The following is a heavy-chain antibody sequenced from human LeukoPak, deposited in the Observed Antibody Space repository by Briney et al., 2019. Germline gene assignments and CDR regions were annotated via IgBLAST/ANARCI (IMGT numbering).Heavy chain of an antibody. CDR1: GGIFSSFA. CDR2: IIPTFGTT. CDR3: ARRSYHYYYLDV. V-gene: IGHV1-69*05. Sequence: GASVKVSCKASGGIFSSFAISWVRQAPGQGLEWMGGIIPTFGTTNYAQKFQGRVTITTDESTYTAFMELSGLRSEDTAVYYCARRSYHYYYLDVWGIGTTVTVSS. J-gene: IGHJ6*03.